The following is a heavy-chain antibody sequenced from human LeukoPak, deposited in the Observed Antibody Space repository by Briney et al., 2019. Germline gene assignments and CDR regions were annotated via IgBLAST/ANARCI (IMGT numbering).Heavy chain of an antibody. V-gene: IGHV1-69*04. D-gene: IGHD1-7*01. Sequence: ASVKVSCKASGATFSSYAISWVRQAPGQGLEWMGRIIPIFGIANYAQKFQGRVTITADKSTSTAYMELSSLRSEDTAVYYCARDPAVYNWNSLNGMDVWGQGTTVTVSS. CDR1: GATFSSYA. CDR2: IIPIFGIA. J-gene: IGHJ6*02. CDR3: ARDPAVYNWNSLNGMDV.